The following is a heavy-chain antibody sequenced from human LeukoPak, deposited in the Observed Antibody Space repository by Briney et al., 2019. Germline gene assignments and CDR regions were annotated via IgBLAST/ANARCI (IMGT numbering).Heavy chain of an antibody. CDR1: GGSISSSSYY. Sequence: PSETLSLTCTVSGGSISSSSYYWGWIRQPPGKGLEWIGSIYYSGSTYYNPSLKSRVTISVDTSKNQFSLKLSSVTAADTAVYYCARQGDGYPLFYYFDYWGQGTLVTVSS. CDR2: IYYSGST. V-gene: IGHV4-39*01. CDR3: ARQGDGYPLFYYFDY. J-gene: IGHJ4*02. D-gene: IGHD5-24*01.